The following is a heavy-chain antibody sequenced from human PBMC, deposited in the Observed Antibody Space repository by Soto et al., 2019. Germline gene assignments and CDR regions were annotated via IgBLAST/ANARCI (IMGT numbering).Heavy chain of an antibody. CDR3: ARDIDRIRGPHHNSVGPGH. V-gene: IGHV3-30*04. CDR1: GFTFNSYA. Sequence: QVQLVESGGGVVQPGGSLTLSCAASGFTFNSYAMHWVRQAPGQGLEWVAVISFNGIDTYYADSVKGRVTISRDNSRNTVFLQMTRLRTEETDVFYCARDIDRIRGPHHNSVGPGHWDQGTLVTVSS. CDR2: ISFNGIDT. D-gene: IGHD1-1*01. J-gene: IGHJ4*02.